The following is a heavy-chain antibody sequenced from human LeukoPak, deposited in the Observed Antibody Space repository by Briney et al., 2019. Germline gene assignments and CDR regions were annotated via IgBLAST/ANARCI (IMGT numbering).Heavy chain of an antibody. CDR3: TRDLEY. CDR2: ISSGGSVM. V-gene: IGHV3-48*01. Sequence: PGGSLRLSCGASGYTFSDYTMNWVRQAPGKGPEWNSYISSGGSVMHYADSVKGRFTISRDNVENSLYLQMNSLRVEDTAVYYCTRDLEYWGQGVLVTVSS. J-gene: IGHJ4*02. CDR1: GYTFSDYT.